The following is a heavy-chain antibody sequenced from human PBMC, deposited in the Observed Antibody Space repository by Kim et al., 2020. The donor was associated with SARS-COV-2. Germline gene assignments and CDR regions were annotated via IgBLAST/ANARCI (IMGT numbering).Heavy chain of an antibody. CDR3: ARDVGTGRHDC. Sequence: GGSLRVSCVASGFTFGNYWMAWVRQAPGKGLEWLTNINQDGTTRNSVDSVKGRFTISRDNAKNSVYLQLNSLRAEDAAMYYCARDVGTGRHDCWGQGTLVTVSS. V-gene: IGHV3-7*01. CDR2: INQDGTTR. J-gene: IGHJ4*02. CDR1: GFTFGNYW. D-gene: IGHD1-26*01.